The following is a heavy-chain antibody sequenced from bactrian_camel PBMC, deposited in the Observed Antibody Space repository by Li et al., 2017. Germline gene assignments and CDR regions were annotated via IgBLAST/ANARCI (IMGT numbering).Heavy chain of an antibody. J-gene: IGHJ6*01. Sequence: DVQLVESGGGLVQPGGSLRLSCAASGFTFSSYDMSWIRQAPGKGLEWVSAINSGGGSTSYADSVKGRFTISQDNAKNTLFLQMNSLKTDDTAVYYCAADSLVCDHSSIRTGFRYWGQGTQVTVS. CDR3: AADSLVCDHSSIRTGFRY. V-gene: IGHV3S40*01. CDR1: GFTFSSYD. CDR2: INSGGGST.